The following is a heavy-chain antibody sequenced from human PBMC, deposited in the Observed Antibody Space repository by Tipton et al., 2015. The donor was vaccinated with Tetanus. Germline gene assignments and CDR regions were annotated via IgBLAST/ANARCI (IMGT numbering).Heavy chain of an antibody. Sequence: SLRLSCAASGFTLSSHWMSWVRQDPGKGLEWLANINQDGSQKNYVDSVRGRFTISRDNADNSVFLQMNSLRAEDTAIYYCARPEVGGDYWGQGTLVTVSS. CDR3: ARPEVGGDY. D-gene: IGHD1-26*01. J-gene: IGHJ4*02. CDR1: GFTLSSHW. V-gene: IGHV3-7*01. CDR2: INQDGSQK.